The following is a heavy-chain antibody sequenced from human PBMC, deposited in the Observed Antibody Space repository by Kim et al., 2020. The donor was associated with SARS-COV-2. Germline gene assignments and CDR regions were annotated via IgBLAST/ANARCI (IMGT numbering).Heavy chain of an antibody. CDR3: ARGSVVEMATIPFDY. D-gene: IGHD5-12*01. Sequence: SETLSLTCTVSGGSISSSSYYWGWIRQPPGKGLEWIGSIYYSGSTYYNPSLKSRVTISVDTSKNQFSLKLSSVTAADTAVYYCARGSVVEMATIPFDYWGQGTLVTVSS. J-gene: IGHJ4*02. V-gene: IGHV4-39*01. CDR2: IYYSGST. CDR1: GGSISSSSYY.